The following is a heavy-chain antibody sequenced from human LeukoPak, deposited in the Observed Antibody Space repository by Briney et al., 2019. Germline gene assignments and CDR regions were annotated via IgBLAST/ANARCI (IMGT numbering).Heavy chain of an antibody. V-gene: IGHV3-72*01. D-gene: IGHD1-26*01. CDR2: TRNEANIYTT. CDR1: GFTFSSYW. J-gene: IGHJ3*02. CDR3: ASPVGATTVRAFDI. Sequence: GGPLRLSCAASGFTFSSYWMSWVRQAPGKGLEWVGRTRNEANIYTTKYAASVKGRFTISRDDSKNSLYLQMNSLKTEDTAVYYCASPVGATTVRAFDIWGQGTMVTVSS.